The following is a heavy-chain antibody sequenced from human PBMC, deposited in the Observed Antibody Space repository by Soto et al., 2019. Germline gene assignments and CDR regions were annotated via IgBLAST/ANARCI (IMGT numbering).Heavy chain of an antibody. V-gene: IGHV4-39*01. J-gene: IGHJ4*02. Sequence: QLQLQESGPRLVKPSETLSLTCTVSDGSISSSSYYWGWIRQPPGKGLEWIGSLYYSGSTYYNPSLKSRVTISVDTAKNQSSLKLTSVTAADTAVYYCARQSIAARPGPYWGQGTLVTVSS. CDR2: LYYSGST. CDR1: DGSISSSSYY. D-gene: IGHD6-6*01. CDR3: ARQSIAARPGPY.